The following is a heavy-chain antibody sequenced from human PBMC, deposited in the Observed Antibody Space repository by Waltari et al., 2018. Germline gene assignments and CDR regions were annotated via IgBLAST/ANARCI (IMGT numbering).Heavy chain of an antibody. J-gene: IGHJ4*02. D-gene: IGHD4-17*01. CDR1: GYSISSGYY. CDR3: ARLTVTTPYFDY. V-gene: IGHV4-38-2*01. Sequence: QVQLQESGPGLVKPSETLSLTCAVSGYSISSGYYWGWTRQPPGKGLEWIGSIYHSGSTYSNPSHKSRVTISVDTSKNQFSLKLSSVTAADTAVYYCARLTVTTPYFDYWGQGTLVTVSS. CDR2: IYHSGST.